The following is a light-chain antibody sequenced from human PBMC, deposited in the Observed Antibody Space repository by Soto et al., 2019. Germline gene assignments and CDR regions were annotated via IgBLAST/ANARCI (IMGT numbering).Light chain of an antibody. CDR3: QQYNIWSPRNP. Sequence: DIQMTQSPSTLSASVGDRVTITCRASQSISSWLAWYQQKPGKAPKLLIYKASYLESGVPSRFSGSGSGTEFTLTISSLQPDDLATYYCQQYNIWSPRNPFGQGTKVEIK. CDR2: KAS. J-gene: IGKJ1*01. CDR1: QSISSW. V-gene: IGKV1-5*03.